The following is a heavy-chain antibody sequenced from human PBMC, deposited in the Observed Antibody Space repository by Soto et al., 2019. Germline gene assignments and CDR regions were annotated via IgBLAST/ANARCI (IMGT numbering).Heavy chain of an antibody. V-gene: IGHV3-64*02. J-gene: IGHJ4*02. Sequence: EVQLVESGEGLVLPGGSLRLSCAASGFTFSSYAMHWVRQAPGKGLEYVSAISSNGGSTYYADSVKGRFTISRDNSKNTLYLQMGSLRAEDMAVYYCARGAGWFDYWGQGTLVTVSS. CDR1: GFTFSSYA. CDR3: ARGAGWFDY. CDR2: ISSNGGST. D-gene: IGHD2-15*01.